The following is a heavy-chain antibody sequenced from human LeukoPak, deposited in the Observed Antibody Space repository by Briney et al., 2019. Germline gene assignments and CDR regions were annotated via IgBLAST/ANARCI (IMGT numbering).Heavy chain of an antibody. D-gene: IGHD3-10*01. J-gene: IGHJ3*02. CDR3: ARDWGMVRGPSGFASAFDI. Sequence: PGGSLRLSCAASGFTFSSYAMHWVRQAPGKGLEWVAVISYDGSNKYYADSVKGRFTISRDNSKNTLYLQMNSLRAEDTAVYYCARDWGMVRGPSGFASAFDIWGQGTMVTVSS. CDR1: GFTFSSYA. CDR2: ISYDGSNK. V-gene: IGHV3-30-3*01.